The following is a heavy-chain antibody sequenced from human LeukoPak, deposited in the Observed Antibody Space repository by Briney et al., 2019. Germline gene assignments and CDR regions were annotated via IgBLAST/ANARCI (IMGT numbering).Heavy chain of an antibody. D-gene: IGHD2-15*01. V-gene: IGHV3-15*01. CDR1: GFTFSNAW. Sequence: GGSLRLSCAASGFTFSNAWMSWVRQAPGKGLEWVGRIKSKTDGGTTDYAAPVKGRFTISRDDSKNTLYLQMNSLKTEDTAVYYCTTGYCSGGSCYSGPAYWGQGTLVTVSS. CDR2: IKSKTDGGTT. J-gene: IGHJ4*02. CDR3: TTGYCSGGSCYSGPAY.